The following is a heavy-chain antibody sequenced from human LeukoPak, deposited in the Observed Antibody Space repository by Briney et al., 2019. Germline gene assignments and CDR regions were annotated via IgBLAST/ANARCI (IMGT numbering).Heavy chain of an antibody. CDR3: ARDLSSGWYLFDY. D-gene: IGHD6-19*01. CDR2: VSPGGVSP. J-gene: IGHJ4*02. V-gene: IGHV3-23*01. CDR1: GLSFNKDV. Sequence: GGSLRLSCVVSGLSFNKDVMSWFRQAPGKGLEWVSSVSPGGVSPNHADSVKGRFTISRDNAKNSLYLQMNSLRAEDTAVYYCARDLSSGWYLFDYWGQGTLVTVSS.